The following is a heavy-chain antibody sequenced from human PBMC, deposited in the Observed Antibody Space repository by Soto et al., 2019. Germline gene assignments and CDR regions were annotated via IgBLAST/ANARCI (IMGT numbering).Heavy chain of an antibody. D-gene: IGHD3-22*01. CDR1: GFTFSSYS. Sequence: GGSLRLSCAASGFTFSSYSMSWVRQAPGKGLEWVSAIGDSGGRTYYIDSVKGRFTISRDNSQNTLYLQMNSLRAEDTAVYYCAKLRTDGSGYPQKSFDYWGQGTLVTVSS. CDR2: IGDSGGRT. J-gene: IGHJ4*02. V-gene: IGHV3-23*01. CDR3: AKLRTDGSGYPQKSFDY.